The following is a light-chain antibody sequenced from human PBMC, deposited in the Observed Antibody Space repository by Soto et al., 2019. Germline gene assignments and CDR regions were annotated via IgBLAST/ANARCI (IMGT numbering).Light chain of an antibody. CDR1: QSVSSSY. Sequence: EIVLTQSPGTLSLSPGERATLSCRASQSVSSSYLAWYQQKPGQAPRLLIYGASSRATGIPDRFSGSGSGTDFTRTISRLEPEYFAVYYCQPYGSSPPGLTFGGGTKLEIK. CDR3: QPYGSSPPGLT. CDR2: GAS. J-gene: IGKJ4*01. V-gene: IGKV3-20*01.